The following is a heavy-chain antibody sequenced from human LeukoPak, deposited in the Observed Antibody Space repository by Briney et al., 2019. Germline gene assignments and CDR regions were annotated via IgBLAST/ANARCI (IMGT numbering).Heavy chain of an antibody. CDR3: ARARAEIYYDRGGLDP. CDR2: ISSSSSYI. Sequence: GGSLRLSCAASGFTFSSYSMNWVRQAPGKGLEWVSSISSSSSYIYYADSVKGRFTISRDNAKNSLYLQMNSLRAEDTAVYYCARARAEIYYDRGGLDPWGQGTLVTVSS. CDR1: GFTFSSYS. J-gene: IGHJ5*02. D-gene: IGHD3-22*01. V-gene: IGHV3-21*01.